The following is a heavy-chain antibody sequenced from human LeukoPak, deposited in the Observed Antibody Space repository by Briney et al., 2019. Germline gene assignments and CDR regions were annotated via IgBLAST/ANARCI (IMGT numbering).Heavy chain of an antibody. D-gene: IGHD3-22*01. V-gene: IGHV1-18*01. Sequence: ASVKVSCKASGYTFTSYGISWVRQAPGQGLEWMGWISAYNGNTNYAQKLQGRVTMTTATSTSTAYMELSSLRSEDTAVYYCARVDYYDSSYVVWGQGTLVTVSS. CDR1: GYTFTSYG. CDR2: ISAYNGNT. CDR3: ARVDYYDSSYVV. J-gene: IGHJ4*02.